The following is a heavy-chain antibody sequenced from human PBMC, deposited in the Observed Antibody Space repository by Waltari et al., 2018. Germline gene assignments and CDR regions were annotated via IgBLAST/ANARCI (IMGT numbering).Heavy chain of an antibody. CDR3: ATDPRNHSSGLELWGSWFDP. CDR2: FDPEDGET. Sequence: QVQLVQSGAEVNAPGASVKVSCTVSGYTLTELSMHRVRPSPGKGLEWMGGFDPEDGETIYAQKFQGRVTMTEDTSTDTAYMELSSLRSEDTAVYYCATDPRNHSSGLELWGSWFDPWGQGTLVTVSS. J-gene: IGHJ5*02. V-gene: IGHV1-24*01. CDR1: GYTLTELS. D-gene: IGHD6-19*01.